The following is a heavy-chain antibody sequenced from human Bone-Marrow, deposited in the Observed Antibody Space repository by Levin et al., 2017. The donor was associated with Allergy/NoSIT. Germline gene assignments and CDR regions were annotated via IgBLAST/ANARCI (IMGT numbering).Heavy chain of an antibody. CDR2: IWYDGSNK. V-gene: IGHV3-33*01. D-gene: IGHD5-18*01. Sequence: SCAASGFTFSSYGMHWVRQAPGKGLEWVAVIWYDGSNKYYADSVKGRFTISRDNSKNTLYLQMNSLRAEDTAVYYCAREYSYGPNWFDPWGQGTLVTVSS. CDR3: AREYSYGPNWFDP. CDR1: GFTFSSYG. J-gene: IGHJ5*02.